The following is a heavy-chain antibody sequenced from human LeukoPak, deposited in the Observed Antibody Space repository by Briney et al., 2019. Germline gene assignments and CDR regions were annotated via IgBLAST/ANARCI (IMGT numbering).Heavy chain of an antibody. Sequence: ASVKVPCTASGYTFTSYDINWVRQAPGQGLEWMGWISAYNGNTNYAQKLQGRVTMTTDTSTSTAYMELRSLRSDDTAVYYCARLVSSGWYSCYWGQGTLVTVSS. V-gene: IGHV1-18*01. D-gene: IGHD6-19*01. CDR2: ISAYNGNT. J-gene: IGHJ4*02. CDR1: GYTFTSYD. CDR3: ARLVSSGWYSCY.